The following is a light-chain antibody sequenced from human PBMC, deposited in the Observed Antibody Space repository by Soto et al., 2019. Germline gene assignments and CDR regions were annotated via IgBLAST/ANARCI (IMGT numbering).Light chain of an antibody. J-gene: IGKJ2*01. CDR1: QNISSN. CDR3: QQYNNWPYT. V-gene: IGKV3-15*01. CDR2: GAS. Sequence: EIVLTQSPATLSVSPGERATLSCRASQNISSNLAWYQQKPGQAPRLLIYGASTRATGMPARFSGSGSGSEFTLTISSLQSEDFAFYYCQQYNNWPYTFGQGTKLEIK.